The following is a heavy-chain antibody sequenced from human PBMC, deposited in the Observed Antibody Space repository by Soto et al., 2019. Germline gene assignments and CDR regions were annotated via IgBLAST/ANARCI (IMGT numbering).Heavy chain of an antibody. CDR2: ISAYNGNT. Sequence: QVQLVQSGAEVKKPGASVKVSCKASGYTFTSYGISWVRQAPGQGLEWMGWISAYNGNTNYAQKLQGRVTMTTDTSTSTAYMELRSLRSDDTAVYYCARVVDTMVRGVIIIAFDIWGQGTMVTVSS. J-gene: IGHJ3*02. D-gene: IGHD3-10*01. CDR1: GYTFTSYG. CDR3: ARVVDTMVRGVIIIAFDI. V-gene: IGHV1-18*01.